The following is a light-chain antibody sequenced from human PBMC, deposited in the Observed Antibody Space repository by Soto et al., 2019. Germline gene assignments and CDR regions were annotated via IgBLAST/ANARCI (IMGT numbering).Light chain of an antibody. CDR3: TSYRSSSALYV. Sequence: QSVLTQPASVSGSPGQSITISCTGTSSDVGGYKYVSWYQQHPGKAPKLMIFDVSNRPSGVSNRFSGSKSGNTASLNISGLQAEDEADYYCTSYRSSSALYVFGTGTKLTVL. CDR1: SSDVGGYKY. V-gene: IGLV2-14*01. J-gene: IGLJ1*01. CDR2: DVS.